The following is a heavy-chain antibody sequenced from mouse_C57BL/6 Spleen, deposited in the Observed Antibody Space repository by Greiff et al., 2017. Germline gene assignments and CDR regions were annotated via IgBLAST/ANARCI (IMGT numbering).Heavy chain of an antibody. CDR2: ISYSGST. V-gene: IGHV3-1*01. D-gene: IGHD1-1*01. J-gene: IGHJ1*03. CDR3: ARSPYYYGSSYGYFDV. Sequence: EVKLQESGPGMVKPSQSLSLTCTVTGYSITSGYDWHWIRHFPGNKLEWMGYISYSGSTNYNPSLKSRISITHDTSKNHFFLKLNSVTTEDTATYYCARSPYYYGSSYGYFDVWGTGTTVTVSS. CDR1: GYSITSGYD.